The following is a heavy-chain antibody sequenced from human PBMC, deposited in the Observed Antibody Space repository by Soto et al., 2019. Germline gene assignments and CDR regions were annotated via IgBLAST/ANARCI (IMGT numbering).Heavy chain of an antibody. J-gene: IGHJ6*02. CDR3: ARGFYGLDV. CDR1: GFTLSGRS. V-gene: IGHV3-64D*08. Sequence: GSLRLSCSASGFTLSGRSMHWVRQAPGKGLEYVSGVSPDGNNEYYTDSVKGRFTISRDSSKNTLHLHMRSLRPEDTAVFYCARGFYGLDVWGQGTTVTVSS. CDR2: VSPDGNNE.